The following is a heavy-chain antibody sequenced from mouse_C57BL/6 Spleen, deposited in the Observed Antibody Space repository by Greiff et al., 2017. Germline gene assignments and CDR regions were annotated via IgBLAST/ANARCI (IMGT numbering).Heavy chain of an antibody. CDR2: IYPGSGST. CDR1: GYTFTSYW. J-gene: IGHJ4*01. CDR3: ARAQAYYAMDY. V-gene: IGHV1-55*01. D-gene: IGHD3-2*02. Sequence: QVQLQQPGAELVKPGASVKMSCKASGYTFTSYWMTWVKQRPGQGLEWIGDIYPGSGSTNYNEKFKSKATLTVDTSSSTAYMQLSSLTSEDSAVYYCARAQAYYAMDYWGQGTSVTVSS.